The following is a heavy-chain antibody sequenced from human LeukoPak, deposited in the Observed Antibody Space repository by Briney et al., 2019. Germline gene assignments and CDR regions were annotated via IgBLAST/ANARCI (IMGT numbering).Heavy chain of an antibody. D-gene: IGHD1-20*01. CDR1: GFTFSSYE. V-gene: IGHV3-48*03. CDR3: LVRITGTYDH. J-gene: IGHJ4*02. Sequence: GGSLRLSCAASGFTFSSYEMNWVRQAPGQGLEWVSYISSRGTTIFYADSVKGRFTISRDNAKNSLYLQMNSLRGEDTAVYYCLVRITGTYDHWAQGTLVPVSS. CDR2: ISSRGTTI.